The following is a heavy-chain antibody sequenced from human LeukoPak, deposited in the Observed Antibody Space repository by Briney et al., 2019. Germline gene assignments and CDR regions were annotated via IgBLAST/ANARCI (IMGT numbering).Heavy chain of an antibody. V-gene: IGHV3-30-3*01. D-gene: IGHD1-26*01. CDR3: ARDQGAIDY. CDR2: ISYDGSSK. Sequence: GGSLRLSCAASGFTFSSYDMHWVRQAPGKGLEGVAVISYDGSSKYYADSVKGRFTISRDNSKNTLYLQMNSLRAEDTAVYYCARDQGAIDYWGQGTLVTVSS. CDR1: GFTFSSYD. J-gene: IGHJ4*02.